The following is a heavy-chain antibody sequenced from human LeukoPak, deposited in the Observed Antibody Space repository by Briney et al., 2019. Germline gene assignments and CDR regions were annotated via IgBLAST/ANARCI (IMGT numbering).Heavy chain of an antibody. Sequence: GASVKVSCKASVYTFTSYGISWVRQAPGQGLEWMGWISAYSGNTNYAQKLQGRVTMTTDTSTSTAYMELRSLRSDDTAVYYCAKAAGYDFWSGFLNWFDPWGEGTLVTVSS. V-gene: IGHV1-18*01. CDR1: VYTFTSYG. CDR2: ISAYSGNT. CDR3: AKAAGYDFWSGFLNWFDP. D-gene: IGHD3-3*01. J-gene: IGHJ5*02.